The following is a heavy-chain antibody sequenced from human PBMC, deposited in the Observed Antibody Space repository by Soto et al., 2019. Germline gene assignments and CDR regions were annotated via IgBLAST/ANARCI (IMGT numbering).Heavy chain of an antibody. CDR1: GGSISSSSYY. J-gene: IGHJ6*01. V-gene: IGHV4-39*07. CDR2: IYYSGST. CDR3: AIESREFSSSGGLDV. D-gene: IGHD3-10*01. Sequence: PSETLSLACTVSGGSISSSSYYWGWIRQPPGKGLEWIGSIYYSGSTYYNPSLKSRVTISVDTSKNQFSLKLSSVTAADTAVYFCAIESREFSSSGGLDVWGQGTTVTVSS.